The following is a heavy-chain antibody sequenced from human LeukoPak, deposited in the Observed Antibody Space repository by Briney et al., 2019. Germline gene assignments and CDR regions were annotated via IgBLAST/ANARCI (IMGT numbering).Heavy chain of an antibody. CDR3: ARATNFYYYYGMDV. D-gene: IGHD1-26*01. V-gene: IGHV1-46*01. J-gene: IGHJ6*02. CDR1: GYTFTSYY. CDR2: INPSSGAT. Sequence: ASVKVSCKTSGYTFTSYYIHWVRQAPGQGLEWMGIINPSSGATNYAQKFQGRVTMTRDTSTSTVYMELSSQRSEDTAVYYCARATNFYYYYGMDVWGQGTTVAVSS.